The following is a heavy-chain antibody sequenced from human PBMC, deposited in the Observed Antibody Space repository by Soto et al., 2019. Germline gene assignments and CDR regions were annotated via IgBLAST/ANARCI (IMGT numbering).Heavy chain of an antibody. CDR3: AREGGTYCSGGSCYSDYYYYAMDV. CDR1: GYSITSGYY. CDR2: IYHSGNT. D-gene: IGHD2-15*01. J-gene: IGHJ6*02. Sequence: LSETLSLTCAVSGYSITSGYYWGWIRQPPGKGLEWIGSIYHSGNTYYNPSLKSRVTISVDTSKNQFSLRLSSVTAADTAVYYCAREGGTYCSGGSCYSDYYYYAMDVWGQGTTVTVSS. V-gene: IGHV4-38-2*02.